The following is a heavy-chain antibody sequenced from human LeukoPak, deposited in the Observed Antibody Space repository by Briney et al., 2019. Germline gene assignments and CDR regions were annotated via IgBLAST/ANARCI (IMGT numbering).Heavy chain of an antibody. D-gene: IGHD3-10*01. V-gene: IGHV4-59*11. J-gene: IGHJ4*02. CDR2: VYHSGST. Sequence: SETLSLICTVSGASLSSHYWSWIRQPPGGGLEWIGLVYHSGSTSYNPSLESRVSISIDTSKNQFSLKLSSVTAADTAIYYCSTNMLRGLHFDYWGQGTLVAVSS. CDR3: STNMLRGLHFDY. CDR1: GASLSSHY.